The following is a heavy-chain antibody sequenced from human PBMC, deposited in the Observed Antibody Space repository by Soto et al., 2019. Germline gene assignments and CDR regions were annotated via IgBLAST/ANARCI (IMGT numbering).Heavy chain of an antibody. Sequence: PSETLSLTCSVSGASTSNYHYSWIRQSPGKGPEWIGYVYHRGTTYYTPSLKSRVNMSVDTSTNEFYLNLKSVTAADTAVYYCALGGYNYGRPFDFWGQGTLVTVSS. CDR1: GASTSNYH. CDR2: VYHRGTT. D-gene: IGHD5-18*01. J-gene: IGHJ4*02. CDR3: ALGGYNYGRPFDF. V-gene: IGHV4-59*01.